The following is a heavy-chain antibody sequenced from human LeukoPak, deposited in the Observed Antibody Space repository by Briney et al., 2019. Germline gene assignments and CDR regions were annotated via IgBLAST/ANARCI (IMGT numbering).Heavy chain of an antibody. Sequence: PSETLSLTCTVSGGSISSRSYFWGWIRQPPGKGLEWIGSIYYKGNTYFNPSLKSRVTISEDTSKNQFSLKLNSLTAADTAVYYCARARDGYNYWGQGTLVTVSS. J-gene: IGHJ4*02. V-gene: IGHV4-39*07. CDR1: GGSISSRSYF. D-gene: IGHD5-24*01. CDR3: ARARDGYNY. CDR2: IYYKGNT.